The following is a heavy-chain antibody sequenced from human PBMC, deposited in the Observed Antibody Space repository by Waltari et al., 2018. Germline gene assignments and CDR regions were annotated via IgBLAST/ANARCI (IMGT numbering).Heavy chain of an antibody. Sequence: EVQLVESGGGLVKPGGSLRLSCAASGFTFSSYSMNWVRQAPGKGLEWVTSIRSSSSYIYYADSVKGRFTISRDNAKNSLYLQMNSLRAEDTAVYYCAVIVVVVAAPHGDSDYWGQGTLVTVSS. V-gene: IGHV3-21*01. CDR1: GFTFSSYS. CDR3: AVIVVVVAAPHGDSDY. J-gene: IGHJ4*02. D-gene: IGHD2-15*01. CDR2: IRSSSSYI.